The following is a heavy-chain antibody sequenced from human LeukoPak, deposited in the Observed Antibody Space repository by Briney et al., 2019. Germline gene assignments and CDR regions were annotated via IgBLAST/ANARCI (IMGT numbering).Heavy chain of an antibody. D-gene: IGHD3-10*01. CDR1: GFTFSSYV. J-gene: IGHJ5*02. CDR3: VRDYGSGSYYEYNWFDP. CDR2: ISSDGNHE. Sequence: GGSLRLSCAASGFTFSSYVMHWVRQAPGKGLEWVAIISSDGNHEFYADSVKGRFTISRDNSKSTLYLQMSSLRLEDTALYYCVRDYGSGSYYEYNWFDPWGQGTLVTVSS. V-gene: IGHV3-30-3*01.